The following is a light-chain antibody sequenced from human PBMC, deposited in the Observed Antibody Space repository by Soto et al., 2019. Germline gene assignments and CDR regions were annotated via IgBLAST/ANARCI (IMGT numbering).Light chain of an antibody. CDR2: AAS. CDR1: QSINTY. Sequence: DIQMTQSPSSLSASVGDRVTITCRAGQSINTYLNWYQQKPGKAPKFLIHAASSLQSGVPSRFSGSGSETDFTLTISSLQPDDFATYYCQQSYSRPLTFGGGTKVDIK. J-gene: IGKJ4*01. V-gene: IGKV1-39*01. CDR3: QQSYSRPLT.